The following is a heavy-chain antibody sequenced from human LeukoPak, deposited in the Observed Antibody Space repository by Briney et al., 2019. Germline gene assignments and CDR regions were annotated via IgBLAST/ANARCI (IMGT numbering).Heavy chain of an antibody. D-gene: IGHD4-17*01. CDR1: GFSFSDGYW. CDR2: ISHDGTGT. J-gene: IGHJ2*01. CDR3: ARDVTLRLSYWYFDL. V-gene: IGHV3-74*01. Sequence: GGSLRLSCAASGFSFSDGYWMHWVRQAPGKGLVWVSRISHDGTGTNYADSVKGRFTISRDNAKNSLYLQMNSLRAEDTAVYYCARDVTLRLSYWYFDLWGRGTLVTVSS.